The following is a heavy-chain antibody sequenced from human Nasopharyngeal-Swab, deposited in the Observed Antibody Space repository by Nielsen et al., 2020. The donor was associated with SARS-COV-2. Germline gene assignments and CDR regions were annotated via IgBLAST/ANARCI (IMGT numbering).Heavy chain of an antibody. D-gene: IGHD5-24*01. CDR1: GFTFSSYG. CDR2: IWYDGSNK. J-gene: IGHJ3*02. V-gene: IGHV3-33*01. CDR3: ARDLVRGRWLQYAFDI. Sequence: GGSLRLSCAASGFTFSSYGMHWVPQAPGKGLEWVAVIWYDGSNKYYADSVKGRFTISRDNSKNTLYLQMNSLRAEDTAVYYCARDLVRGRWLQYAFDIWGQGTMVTVSS.